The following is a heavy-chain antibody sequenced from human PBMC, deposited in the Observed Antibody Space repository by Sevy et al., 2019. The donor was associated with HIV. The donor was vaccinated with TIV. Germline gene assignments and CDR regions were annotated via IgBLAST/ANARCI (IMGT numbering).Heavy chain of an antibody. CDR3: ASKRGYNHGPFDY. V-gene: IGHV4-30-4*08. CDR1: GGSISSSETY. D-gene: IGHD5-12*01. CDR2: IHYTGGT. Sequence: SETLSLTCTVSGGSISSSETYWSWIRQSPGGGLEWIGYIHYTGGTYYNPFLKDRVAMSVDTSERQFFLRLSLLTAADTAVYFCASKRGYNHGPFDYWGQGTLVTVSS. J-gene: IGHJ4*02.